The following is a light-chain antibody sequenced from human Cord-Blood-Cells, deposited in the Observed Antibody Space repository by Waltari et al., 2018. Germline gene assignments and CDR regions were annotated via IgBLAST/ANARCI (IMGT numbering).Light chain of an antibody. CDR3: QQYYSTPT. CDR1: QSVLYSSNNKNY. V-gene: IGKV4-1*01. CDR2: WAS. J-gene: IGKJ1*01. Sequence: DIVMTQSPDSLAVSLGERATINSQPSQSVLYSSNNKNYLAWYQQKPGQPPKMLIYWASTRESGVPDRFSGSGSGTDFTLTISSLQAEDVAVYYCQQYYSTPTFGQGTKVEIK.